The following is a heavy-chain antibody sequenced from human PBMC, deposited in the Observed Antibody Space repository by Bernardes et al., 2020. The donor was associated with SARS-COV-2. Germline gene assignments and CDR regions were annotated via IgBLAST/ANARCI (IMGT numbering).Heavy chain of an antibody. CDR3: ARGMSITIFGVVISTAGYGMDV. Sequence: SETLSLTCAVYGGSFSGYYWSWIRQPPGKGLEWIGEINHSGSTNYNPSLKSLVTISVDTSKNQFSLTLSSVTAADTAVYYCARGMSITIFGVVISTAGYGMDVWGQGTTVTVSS. V-gene: IGHV4-34*01. J-gene: IGHJ6*02. D-gene: IGHD3-3*01. CDR2: INHSGST. CDR1: GGSFSGYY.